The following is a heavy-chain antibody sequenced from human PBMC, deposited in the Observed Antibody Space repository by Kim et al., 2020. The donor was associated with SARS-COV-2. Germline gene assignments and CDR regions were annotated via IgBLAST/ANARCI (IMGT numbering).Heavy chain of an antibody. CDR3: ARDLNYYDSSGYYPPGETSYGMDV. J-gene: IGHJ6*02. CDR2: ISSSSSYI. V-gene: IGHV3-21*01. Sequence: GGSLRLSCAASGFTFSSYSMNWVRQAPGKGLEWVSSISSSSSYIYYADSVKGRFTISRDNAKNSLYLQMNSLRAEDTAVYYCARDLNYYDSSGYYPPGETSYGMDVWGQGTTVTVSS. D-gene: IGHD3-22*01. CDR1: GFTFSSYS.